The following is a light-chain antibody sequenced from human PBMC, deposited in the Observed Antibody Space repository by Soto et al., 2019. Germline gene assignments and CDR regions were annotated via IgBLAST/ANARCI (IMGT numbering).Light chain of an antibody. Sequence: QSVLTQPASVSGSPGQSITISCTGTSSDVGGYNYVSWYQQHPGKAPKLMIYDVSNRPSGVCNRFSGSKSGNTASLTISGLQAEDEADYYCSSYTSSSNVVFGGGTKLTVL. V-gene: IGLV2-14*01. CDR2: DVS. CDR1: SSDVGGYNY. J-gene: IGLJ2*01. CDR3: SSYTSSSNVV.